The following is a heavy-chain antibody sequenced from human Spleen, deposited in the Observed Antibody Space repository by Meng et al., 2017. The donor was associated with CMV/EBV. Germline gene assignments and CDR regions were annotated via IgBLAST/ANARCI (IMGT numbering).Heavy chain of an antibody. Sequence: SVKVSCKASGGTFISYAISWVRQAPGQGLEWMGGIIPIFGTANYAQKFQGRVTITTDESTSTAYMELSSLRSADTAVYYCARDSSSAKLDYYGMDVWGQGTTVTVSS. CDR3: ARDSSSAKLDYYGMDV. CDR2: IIPIFGTA. V-gene: IGHV1-69*05. D-gene: IGHD6-6*01. CDR1: GGTFISYA. J-gene: IGHJ6*02.